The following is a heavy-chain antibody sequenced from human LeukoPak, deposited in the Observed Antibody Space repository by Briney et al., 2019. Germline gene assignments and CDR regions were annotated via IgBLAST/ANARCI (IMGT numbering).Heavy chain of an antibody. J-gene: IGHJ4*02. CDR2: LHSGGTT. Sequence: PGGSLRLSCALSGFTVSGDFMGWVRQAPGKGLEWVSLLHSGGTTFYADSVKGRFTISRDNSQTTLYLQMNSLRAEDTVLYYCASDRGEKWGQGTLVTVSS. CDR3: ASDRGEK. V-gene: IGHV3-53*01. D-gene: IGHD3-10*01. CDR1: GFTVSGDF.